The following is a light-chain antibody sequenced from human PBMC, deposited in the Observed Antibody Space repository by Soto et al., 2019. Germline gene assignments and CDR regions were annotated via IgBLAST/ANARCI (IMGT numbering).Light chain of an antibody. CDR3: QQYANFPFT. J-gene: IGKJ3*01. Sequence: DIQMTQSPSALSASVGDRVTITCRASHDITTYLDWYQQKPGKAPKLLIYDASSLETGVPLRFSGSGSGTDFTFTISSLQPEDFATYCCQQYANFPFTFGPGTKVD. CDR2: DAS. CDR1: HDITTY. V-gene: IGKV1-33*01.